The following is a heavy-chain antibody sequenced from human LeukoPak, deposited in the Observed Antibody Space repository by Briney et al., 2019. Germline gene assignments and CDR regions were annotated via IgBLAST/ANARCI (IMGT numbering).Heavy chain of an antibody. Sequence: GGSLRLSRAASGFTFSSYSMNWVRQAPGKGLEWVSSISSSSYIYYADSVKGRFTISRDNAKNSLYLQMNSLRAEDTAVYYCASDGSGSSYFDYWGQGTLVTVSS. D-gene: IGHD3-10*01. CDR1: GFTFSSYS. J-gene: IGHJ4*02. CDR2: ISSSSYI. V-gene: IGHV3-21*01. CDR3: ASDGSGSSYFDY.